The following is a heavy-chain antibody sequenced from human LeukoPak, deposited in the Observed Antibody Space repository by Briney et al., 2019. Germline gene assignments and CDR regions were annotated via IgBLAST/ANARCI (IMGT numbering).Heavy chain of an antibody. Sequence: GGSLRLSCAASGFIFRNYGMHWVRQAPGKGLEWVAVIWYDGSNKYYADSVKGRFTISRDNSKNTLYLQMNSLRAEDTAVYYCAREGAVAGSRYFFDYWGQGTLVIASS. CDR1: GFIFRNYG. CDR2: IWYDGSNK. V-gene: IGHV3-33*01. J-gene: IGHJ4*02. CDR3: AREGAVAGSRYFFDY. D-gene: IGHD6-13*01.